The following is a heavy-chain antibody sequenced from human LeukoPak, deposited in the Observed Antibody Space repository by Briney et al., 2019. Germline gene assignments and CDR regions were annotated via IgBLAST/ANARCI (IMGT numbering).Heavy chain of an antibody. J-gene: IGHJ4*02. V-gene: IGHV4-34*01. Sequence: SETLSLTCAVYGGSFSGYYWSWIRQPPGKGLEWIGEINHSRSTNYNPSLKSRVTISVDTSKNQFSLKLSSVTAADTAVYYCARLTMVRGVITRPFDYWGQGTLVTVSS. CDR3: ARLTMVRGVITRPFDY. CDR1: GGSFSGYY. CDR2: INHSRST. D-gene: IGHD3-10*01.